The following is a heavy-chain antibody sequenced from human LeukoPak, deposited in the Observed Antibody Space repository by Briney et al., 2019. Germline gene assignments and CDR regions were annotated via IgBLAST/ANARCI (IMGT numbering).Heavy chain of an antibody. D-gene: IGHD5-12*01. J-gene: IGHJ4*02. Sequence: PSETLSLTCTVSNGSVGSNFWTYMRRPAGQGLEWIGRIHTSGTTNYNPSLKSRVTMSVDTSKNQFSLELSSVTAADTAVYYCAREETTRSLRAFDCWGQGTLVTVSS. V-gene: IGHV4-4*07. CDR3: AREETTRSLRAFDC. CDR1: NGSVGSNF. CDR2: IHTSGTT.